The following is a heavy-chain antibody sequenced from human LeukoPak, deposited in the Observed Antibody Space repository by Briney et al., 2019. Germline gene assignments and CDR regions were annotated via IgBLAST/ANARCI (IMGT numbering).Heavy chain of an antibody. D-gene: IGHD5-24*01. Sequence: SETLSLTCTVSGGSTTDYFWSWIRQPAGKGLEWIGRIYSSGSTNYNASLKSRVTMSVDTSKNQFSLKLSFVTAADTAVYYCAREVSARDDSLGRPFDYWGQGTLVTVSS. CDR2: IYSSGST. V-gene: IGHV4-4*07. CDR3: AREVSARDDSLGRPFDY. J-gene: IGHJ4*02. CDR1: GGSTTDYF.